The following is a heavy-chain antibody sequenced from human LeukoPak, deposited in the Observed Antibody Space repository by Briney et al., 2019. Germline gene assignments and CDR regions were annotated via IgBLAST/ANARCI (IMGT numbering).Heavy chain of an antibody. CDR1: GFTFTDHY. D-gene: IGHD2/OR15-2a*01. CDR3: VREGEGPLSKDFDY. CDR2: IGPHSTFT. V-gene: IGHV1-2*02. J-gene: IGHJ4*02. Sequence: ASVTVSCKSSGFTFTDHYIHWVRQGPGQGLEWMGYIGPHSTFTSSPQEFQGRVTMTGDASMSTAYMELTRLTSDDTAVYYCVREGEGPLSKDFDYWGQGTLVTVSS.